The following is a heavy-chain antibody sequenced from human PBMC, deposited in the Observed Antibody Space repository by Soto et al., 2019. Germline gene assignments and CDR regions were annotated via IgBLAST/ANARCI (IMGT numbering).Heavy chain of an antibody. Sequence: QLQLQESGPGLVKPSETLSLTCTVSGGSISSSSYYWGWIRQPPGKGLEWIGSIYYSGSTYYNPSLKSRVPISVGTSKNQFALKLRSVTAADTAVYYCARQDAYCTNGVCRIDYWGQGTLVTVSS. CDR3: ARQDAYCTNGVCRIDY. D-gene: IGHD2-8*01. CDR1: GGSISSSSYY. V-gene: IGHV4-39*01. CDR2: IYYSGST. J-gene: IGHJ4*02.